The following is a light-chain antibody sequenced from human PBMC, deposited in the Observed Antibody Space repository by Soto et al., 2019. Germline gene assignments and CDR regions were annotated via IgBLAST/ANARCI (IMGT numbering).Light chain of an antibody. CDR2: DAS. V-gene: IGKV3-20*01. Sequence: EVVITQSPSTLSVSPGERATLSCRASQSLNSSYLAWYQQKPGQAPRLLIYDASSRATGIPDRFSGSGSGTDFTLTISRLEPEDSAVYYCQQYGSSPPITFGQGTRLEI. CDR3: QQYGSSPPIT. CDR1: QSLNSSY. J-gene: IGKJ5*01.